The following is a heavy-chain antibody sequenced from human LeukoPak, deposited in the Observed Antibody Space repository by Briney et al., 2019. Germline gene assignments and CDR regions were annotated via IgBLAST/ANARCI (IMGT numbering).Heavy chain of an antibody. CDR1: GFTFSSYE. D-gene: IGHD3-22*01. CDR2: ISSSGSAI. Sequence: GGSLSLSCAASGFTFSSYEMNWVRQAPGKGLEWVSKISSSGSAIYYADSVKGRFTISRDNSKNTLYLQMNSLRAEDTAVYYCAKPGGYYDSSGYFDYWGQGTLVTVSS. V-gene: IGHV3-48*03. CDR3: AKPGGYYDSSGYFDY. J-gene: IGHJ4*02.